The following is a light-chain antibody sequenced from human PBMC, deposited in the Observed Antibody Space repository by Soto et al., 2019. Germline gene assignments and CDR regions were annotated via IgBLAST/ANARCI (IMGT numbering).Light chain of an antibody. CDR2: WAS. Sequence: DIVMTQSPDSLAVSLGERATINCKSSQSVLYSSNNKNYLAWYQQNPGQPPKLLIYWASTRESGVPDRFSGSGSGTDFTLTISSLQAEDVEVYYCQQYYSTPLLTFGGGTKVEIK. J-gene: IGKJ4*01. V-gene: IGKV4-1*01. CDR3: QQYYSTPLLT. CDR1: QSVLYSSNNKNY.